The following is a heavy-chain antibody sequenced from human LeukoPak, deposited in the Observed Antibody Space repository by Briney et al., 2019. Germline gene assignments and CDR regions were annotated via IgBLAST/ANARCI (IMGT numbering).Heavy chain of an antibody. CDR3: ASGNYDSSGYSRDY. CDR2: ISSSGSTI. Sequence: GGSLRLSCAASGFTFSDYYMSWIRQAPGKGLEWVSYISSSGSTIYYADSVKGRFTISRDNAKNSLYLQMNSLRAEDTALYYCASGNYDSSGYSRDYWGQGTLVTVSS. CDR1: GFTFSDYY. V-gene: IGHV3-11*01. D-gene: IGHD3-22*01. J-gene: IGHJ4*02.